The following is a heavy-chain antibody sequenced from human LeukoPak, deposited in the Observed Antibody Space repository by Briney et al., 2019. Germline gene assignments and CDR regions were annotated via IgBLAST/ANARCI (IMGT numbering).Heavy chain of an antibody. CDR3: AIRTDHFDY. V-gene: IGHV1-2*02. CDR1: EYSFTSYW. D-gene: IGHD1-14*01. J-gene: IGHJ4*02. Sequence: GESLKISCKGSEYSFTSYWIGWVRQMPGKGLEWMGWINPNSGGTNYAQKFQGRVTMTRDTSISTAYMELSRLRSDDTAVYYCAIRTDHFDYWGQGTLVTVSS. CDR2: INPNSGGT.